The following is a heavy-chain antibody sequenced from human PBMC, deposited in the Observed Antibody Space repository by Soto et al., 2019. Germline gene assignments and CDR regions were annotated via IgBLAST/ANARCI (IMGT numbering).Heavy chain of an antibody. V-gene: IGHV1-8*01. CDR3: ARERNMYGMDV. D-gene: IGHD1-1*01. Sequence: QVQLVQSGAEVKKPGASVKVSCKASGYTFTSYDINWVRQATGQGLEWMGWMNPNSGNTVYAQKFQDRVTMTRNTSISTAYTELSSLRSEDTVVYYCARERNMYGMDVWGQGTTVTVSS. CDR1: GYTFTSYD. CDR2: MNPNSGNT. J-gene: IGHJ6*02.